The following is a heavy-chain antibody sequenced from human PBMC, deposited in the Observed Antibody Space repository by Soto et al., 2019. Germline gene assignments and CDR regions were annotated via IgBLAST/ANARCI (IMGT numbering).Heavy chain of an antibody. Sequence: PSETLSLTCAVSGGSISSGGYSWSWIRQPPGKGLEWIGYIYHSGSTYYNPSLKSRVTISVDRSKNQFSLKLSSVTAADTAVYYRARAGAEGYSSSWYRAYYFDYWGQGTLVTVSS. CDR1: GGSISSGGYS. V-gene: IGHV4-30-2*01. CDR2: IYHSGST. J-gene: IGHJ4*02. D-gene: IGHD6-13*01. CDR3: ARAGAEGYSSSWYRAYYFDY.